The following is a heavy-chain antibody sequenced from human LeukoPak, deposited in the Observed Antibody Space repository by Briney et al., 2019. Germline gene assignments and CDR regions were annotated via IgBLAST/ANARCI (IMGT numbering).Heavy chain of an antibody. J-gene: IGHJ6*03. CDR2: IYYSGST. Sequence: SETQSLTCTASGGSISSYYWSWIRQPPGKGLEWIGYIYYSGSTNYNPSLKSRVTISVDTSKNQFSLKLSSVTAADTAVYYCARALYYYDSSGYYAQNYYYMDVWGKGTTVTVSS. D-gene: IGHD3-22*01. CDR1: GGSISSYY. CDR3: ARALYYYDSSGYYAQNYYYMDV. V-gene: IGHV4-59*01.